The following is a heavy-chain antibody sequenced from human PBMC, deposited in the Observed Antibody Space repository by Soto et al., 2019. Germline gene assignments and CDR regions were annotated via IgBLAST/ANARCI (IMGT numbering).Heavy chain of an antibody. CDR2: IIPIFGTA. V-gene: IGHV1-69*13. CDR3: ARVLTGTTFGFDP. D-gene: IGHD1-20*01. Sequence: ASVKVSCKASGGTFSSYAISWVRQAPGQWLEWMGGIIPIFGTANYAQKFQGRVTITADESTSTAYMELSSLRSEDTAVYYCARVLTGTTFGFDPWGQGTLVTVSS. J-gene: IGHJ5*02. CDR1: GGTFSSYA.